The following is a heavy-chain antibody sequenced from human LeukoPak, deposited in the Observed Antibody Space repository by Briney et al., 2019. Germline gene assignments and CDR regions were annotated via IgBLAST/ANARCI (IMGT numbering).Heavy chain of an antibody. D-gene: IGHD3-9*01. Sequence: SETLSLTCTVSGGSISSSAYYWGWIRQHPGKGLEWIGTIYYIGNTYYNPSLQSRVTISVDTSKNQFSLKLSSVTAADTAVYYCARRIRRDFDYRSRDAFDIWGQGTLVIVSS. CDR1: GGSISSSAYY. V-gene: IGHV4-39*01. J-gene: IGHJ3*02. CDR3: ARRIRRDFDYRSRDAFDI. CDR2: IYYIGNT.